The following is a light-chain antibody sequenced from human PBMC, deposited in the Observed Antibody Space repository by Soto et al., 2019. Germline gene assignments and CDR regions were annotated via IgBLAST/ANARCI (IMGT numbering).Light chain of an antibody. V-gene: IGKV3-20*01. CDR1: QSVSSNY. CDR3: QQYGRSPPFA. CDR2: GAS. J-gene: IGKJ2*01. Sequence: EIVLTQSPGTLSLSPGERATHSCRASQSVSSNYIAWYQQNPGQAPRLLIYGASTRATGIPDRFSGSGSGTDLTLTIIRLEPADFAVYFCQQYGRSPPFAFGQGTKVEIK.